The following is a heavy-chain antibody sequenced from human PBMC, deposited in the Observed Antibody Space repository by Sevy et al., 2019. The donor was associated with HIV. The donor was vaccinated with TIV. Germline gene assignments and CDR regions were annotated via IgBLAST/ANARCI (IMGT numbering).Heavy chain of an antibody. J-gene: IGHJ6*02. V-gene: IGHV4-59*01. CDR3: AREVVIGGHGMDV. CDR1: GGSMSSYY. D-gene: IGHD3-22*01. CDR2: ISYSGST. Sequence: SETLSLTCTVSGGSMSSYYWSWIRQPPGKGLEWIGYISYSGSTNYNPSLKSRVTISVDTSKNQFSLKLSSVTAADTAVHYCAREVVIGGHGMDVWGQGTTVTVSS.